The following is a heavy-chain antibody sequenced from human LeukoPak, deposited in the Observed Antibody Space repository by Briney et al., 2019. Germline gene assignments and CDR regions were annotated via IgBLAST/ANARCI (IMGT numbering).Heavy chain of an antibody. CDR1: GGSFSGYY. Sequence: SETLSLTCAVYGGSFSGYYWSWTRQPPGKGLEWIGSIYYSGSTYYNPSLKSRVTISVDTSKNQFSLKLSSVTAADTAVYYCARQSGFWSGYYTADARRWFNPWGQGTLVTVSS. CDR3: ARQSGFWSGYYTADARRWFNP. J-gene: IGHJ5*02. CDR2: IYYSGST. V-gene: IGHV4-34*01. D-gene: IGHD3-3*01.